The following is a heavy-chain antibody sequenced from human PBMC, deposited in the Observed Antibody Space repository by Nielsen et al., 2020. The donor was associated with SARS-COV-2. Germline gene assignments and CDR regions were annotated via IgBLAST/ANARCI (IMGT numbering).Heavy chain of an antibody. V-gene: IGHV3-23*01. J-gene: IGHJ4*02. Sequence: GESLKISCAASGLTFSNYAMSWVRQAPGKGLEWVSTISGIDISTSYADSVKGRFTISRDNSKNTLYLQMNSLRAEDTAVYYCAKDREMATTLYYFDYWGQGTLVTVSS. CDR2: ISGIDIST. D-gene: IGHD5-24*01. CDR3: AKDREMATTLYYFDY. CDR1: GLTFSNYA.